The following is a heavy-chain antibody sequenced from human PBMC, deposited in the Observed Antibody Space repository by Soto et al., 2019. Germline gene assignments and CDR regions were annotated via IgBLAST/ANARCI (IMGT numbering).Heavy chain of an antibody. CDR2: INPITGGT. CDR1: GYTFTSYY. J-gene: IGHJ4*02. Sequence: ASVKVSCKASGYTFTSYYIHWVRQAPGQGLEWMGWINPITGGTNYAPKFQGRVTMARDTSITTAYMELSRLRSDDTAVYYCARNYYDSSDRDYLDYWGQGTPVTVSS. V-gene: IGHV1-2*02. D-gene: IGHD3-22*01. CDR3: ARNYYDSSDRDYLDY.